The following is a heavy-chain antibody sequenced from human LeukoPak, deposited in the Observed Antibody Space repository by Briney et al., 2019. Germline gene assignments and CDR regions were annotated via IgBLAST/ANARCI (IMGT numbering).Heavy chain of an antibody. Sequence: SETLSLTCTVSGGSISSSSYYWGWIRQPPGKGLEWIGTIYYSGSTYYNPSLKSRVTISVDTSKNQFSLKLSSVTASDTAVYYCARRFAPSRNDAFDIWGQGTMVTVSS. V-gene: IGHV4-39*01. CDR3: ARRFAPSRNDAFDI. CDR2: IYYSGST. J-gene: IGHJ3*02. D-gene: IGHD3-10*01. CDR1: GGSISSSSYY.